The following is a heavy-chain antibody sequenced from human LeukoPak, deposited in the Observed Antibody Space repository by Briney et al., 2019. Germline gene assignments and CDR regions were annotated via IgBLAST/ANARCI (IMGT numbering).Heavy chain of an antibody. CDR3: AKDPTHFRVWDDYDNTRLNY. D-gene: IGHD3-22*01. V-gene: IGHV3-30*02. J-gene: IGHJ4*02. CDR1: GFTFSSYA. Sequence: GGSLRLSCVASGFTFSSYAMHWVRQAPGKGLEWVAFIRHDGGSKYHADSVKGRFTISRDNSKNTVYLQMNSLRAEDTAVYYCAKDPTHFRVWDDYDNTRLNYWGQGTLVTVSS. CDR2: IRHDGGSK.